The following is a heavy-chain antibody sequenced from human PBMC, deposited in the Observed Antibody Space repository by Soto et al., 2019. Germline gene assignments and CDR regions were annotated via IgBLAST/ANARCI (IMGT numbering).Heavy chain of an antibody. V-gene: IGHV3-53*02. Sequence: EVQLVETGGGLIQPGESLRLSCAAAGLPVSSYSMTWVRLVPEKGLEWVSVIYSSGPTFYADSVRGRFTISRDNSKNTLYLQMNSLRVEDTAVDYCARAVGGSYDYWGQGTLVTVAS. CDR3: ARAVGGSYDY. CDR1: GLPVSSYS. CDR2: IYSSGPT. D-gene: IGHD1-26*01. J-gene: IGHJ4*02.